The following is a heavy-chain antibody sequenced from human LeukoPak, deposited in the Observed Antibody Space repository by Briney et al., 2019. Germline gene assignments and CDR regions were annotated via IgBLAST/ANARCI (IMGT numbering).Heavy chain of an antibody. J-gene: IGHJ4*02. V-gene: IGHV4-34*01. Sequence: SETLSLTCAVDGGSFSDYYWSWLRQPPGKGLEWIGEINHSGNTYYNPSLKSRVTVSVDTSKNQFSLKLDSVTAADTAVYYCARTVGIVVIPGVQEDAYFDNWGQGTLVTVSS. CDR1: GGSFSDYY. D-gene: IGHD2-2*01. CDR2: INHSGNT. CDR3: ARTVGIVVIPGVQEDAYFDN.